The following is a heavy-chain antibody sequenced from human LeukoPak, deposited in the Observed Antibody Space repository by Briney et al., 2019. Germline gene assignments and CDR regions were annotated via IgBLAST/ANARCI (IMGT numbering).Heavy chain of an antibody. CDR3: ARGGDLAYFDY. D-gene: IGHD3-16*01. J-gene: IGHJ4*02. CDR1: GGSISSGGYP. Sequence: SQTLSLTCAVSGGSISSGGYPWSWIRQPPGKGLEWIGYIYHSGSTYYNPSLKSRVTISVDRSKNQLSLKLSSVTAADTAVYYCARGGDLAYFDYWGREPWSPSPQ. V-gene: IGHV4-30-2*01. CDR2: IYHSGST.